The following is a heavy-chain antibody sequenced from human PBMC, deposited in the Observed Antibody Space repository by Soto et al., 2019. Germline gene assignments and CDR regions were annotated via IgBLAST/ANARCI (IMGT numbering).Heavy chain of an antibody. CDR3: ARRGPGTYFDY. D-gene: IGHD6-13*01. CDR1: GFTFSSYA. CDR2: ISGSGAST. V-gene: IGHV3-23*01. J-gene: IGHJ4*02. Sequence: EVQLLESGGGLVQPGGSLRLSCAGSGFTFSSYAMRWVRQAPGKGLEWVSAISGSGASTYYTDSVKGRFTISRDNSKNTLYLQMNSLRAEDTAVYYCARRGPGTYFDYWGQGTLGTVSS.